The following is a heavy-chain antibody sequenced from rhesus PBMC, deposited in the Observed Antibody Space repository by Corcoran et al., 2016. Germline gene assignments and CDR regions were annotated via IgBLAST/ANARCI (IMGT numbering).Heavy chain of an antibody. Sequence: QVQLQESGPGLVKPSETLSLTCAVSGGSFSSYWWGWIRQPPGKGLEWVGTIHGSSGSTEYNPSLKSRATISRDTSKNQFSLKLSSVTAADTAVYYCARDEGSGWYWGGFDSWGQGVVVTVSS. CDR3: ARDEGSGWYWGGFDS. CDR1: GGSFSSYW. V-gene: IGHV4-160*01. D-gene: IGHD6-31*01. CDR2: IHGSSGST. J-gene: IGHJ6*01.